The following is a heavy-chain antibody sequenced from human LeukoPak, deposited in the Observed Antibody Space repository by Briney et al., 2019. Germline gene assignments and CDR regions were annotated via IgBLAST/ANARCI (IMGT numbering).Heavy chain of an antibody. Sequence: GGSLRLSCAASGFTFSGNWMTWVRQAPGKGLEWVANIKQDGSENSYLDSVKGRFTISRDSAKNSLYLQMNSLRAEDTAVYYCARGRGMDVWGKGTTVTVSS. CDR3: ARGRGMDV. V-gene: IGHV3-7*01. CDR1: GFTFSGNW. CDR2: IKQDGSEN. J-gene: IGHJ6*04.